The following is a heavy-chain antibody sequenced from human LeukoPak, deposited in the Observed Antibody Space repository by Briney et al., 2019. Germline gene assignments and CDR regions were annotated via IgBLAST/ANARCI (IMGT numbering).Heavy chain of an antibody. V-gene: IGHV4-4*07. J-gene: IGHJ6*03. CDR3: ARDNSIFGVVTPGYYYYYMDV. D-gene: IGHD3-3*01. CDR2: IYTSGST. CDR1: GGSISSYY. Sequence: SETLSLTCTVSGGSISSYYWSWIRQPAGKGLERIGRIYTSGSTNYNPSLKSRVTMSVDTSKNQFSLKLSSVTAADTAVYYCARDNSIFGVVTPGYYYYYMDVWGKGTTVTVSS.